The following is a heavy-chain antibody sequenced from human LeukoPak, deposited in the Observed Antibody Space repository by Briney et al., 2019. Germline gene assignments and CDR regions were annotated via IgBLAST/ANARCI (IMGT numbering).Heavy chain of an antibody. J-gene: IGHJ3*02. V-gene: IGHV3-11*01. CDR3: AGARRITIFADAFDI. Sequence: GGSLRLSCAASGFTLSDYYMSWIRRAPGKGLEWVSYISSSGSTIYYADSVKGRFTISRDNAKNSLYLQMNSLRAEDTAVYYCAGARRITIFADAFDIWGQGTMVTVSS. CDR2: ISSSGSTI. D-gene: IGHD3-3*01. CDR1: GFTLSDYY.